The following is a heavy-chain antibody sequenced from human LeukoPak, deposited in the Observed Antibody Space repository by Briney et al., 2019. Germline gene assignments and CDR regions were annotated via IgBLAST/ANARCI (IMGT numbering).Heavy chain of an antibody. Sequence: SETLSLTCGVSGGSITTTNFWSWVRQPAGGGLEWIGEISLRGRTQYNTSLNSRVNISIDESKTHLYLSLASATAADSAVYYCSRGSGYFVFDYWGQGALVTVSS. CDR1: GGSITTTNF. J-gene: IGHJ4*02. V-gene: IGHV4-4*02. CDR2: ISLRGRT. D-gene: IGHD3-3*01. CDR3: SRGSGYFVFDY.